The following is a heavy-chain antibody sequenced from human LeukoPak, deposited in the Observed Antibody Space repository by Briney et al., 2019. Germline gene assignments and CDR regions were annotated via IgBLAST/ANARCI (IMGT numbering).Heavy chain of an antibody. CDR1: GGSISSYY. V-gene: IGHV4-59*01. CDR2: IYYSGST. CDR3: ARGYGDYGSYYYYGMDV. J-gene: IGHJ6*02. Sequence: PSETLSLICTVSGGSISSYYWSWIRQPPGKGLDGIGYIYYSGSTNYNPSLKSRVTISVDTSKNQFSLKLSSVTAADTAVYYCARGYGDYGSYYYYGMDVWGQGTTVTVSS. D-gene: IGHD4-17*01.